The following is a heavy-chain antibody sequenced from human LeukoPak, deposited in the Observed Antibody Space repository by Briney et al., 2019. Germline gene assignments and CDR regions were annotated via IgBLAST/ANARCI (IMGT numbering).Heavy chain of an antibody. CDR3: AIHVIVVTTVPDAFDI. J-gene: IGHJ3*02. D-gene: IGHD2-21*02. Sequence: GESLKISCKGSGYSFTSYWIGWVRQMPGKGLEWVGIIYPGDSDTRYSPSFHGRITISADRYTSTAYLHWSSLRASDTAMYYCAIHVIVVTTVPDAFDIWGQGTMVTVSS. CDR1: GYSFTSYW. V-gene: IGHV5-51*01. CDR2: IYPGDSDT.